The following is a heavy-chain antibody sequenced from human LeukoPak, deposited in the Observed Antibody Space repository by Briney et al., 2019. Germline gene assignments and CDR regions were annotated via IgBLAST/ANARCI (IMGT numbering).Heavy chain of an antibody. V-gene: IGHV1-2*02. J-gene: IGHJ3*02. CDR1: GYTFTAYY. CDR3: ARGPGYSSSWYTADAFDI. D-gene: IGHD6-13*01. Sequence: ASVKVSCKASGYTFTAYYMHWLRQAPGQGLEWMGWINPNSGGTNYAQKLQGRVTMTTDTSTSTAYMELRSLRSDDTAVYYCARGPGYSSSWYTADAFDIWGQGTMVTVSS. CDR2: INPNSGGT.